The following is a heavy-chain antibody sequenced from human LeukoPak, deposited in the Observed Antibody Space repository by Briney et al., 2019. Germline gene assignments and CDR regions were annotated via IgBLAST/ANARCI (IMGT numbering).Heavy chain of an antibody. CDR2: INPNSGGT. D-gene: IGHD1-26*01. Sequence: GASVTASCKASGYTFTRYYMHWVRQAPGQGLEWMGWINPNSGGTNYAQKFQGRVTMTRDTSISTAHMELSRLRSDDTAVYYCASNGGSYYFDYWGQGTLVTVSS. V-gene: IGHV1-2*02. J-gene: IGHJ4*02. CDR3: ASNGGSYYFDY. CDR1: GYTFTRYY.